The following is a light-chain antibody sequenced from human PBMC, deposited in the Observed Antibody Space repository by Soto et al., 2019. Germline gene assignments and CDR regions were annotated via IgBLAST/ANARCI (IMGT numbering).Light chain of an antibody. V-gene: IGKV1-9*01. CDR3: QQHNKYPIT. CDR1: QGIGSY. Sequence: DIQLTQSPSFLSASVGDRVTITCRASQGIGSYLAWYQQKPGKAPKLLIYAVFTLQPGVPSRFSGSGSGTDFTLTISSLQPEDFATYYCQQHNKYPITFGQGTRLEIK. J-gene: IGKJ5*01. CDR2: AVF.